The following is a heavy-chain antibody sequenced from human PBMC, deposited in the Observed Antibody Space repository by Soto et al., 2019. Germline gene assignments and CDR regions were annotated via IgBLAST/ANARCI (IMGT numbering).Heavy chain of an antibody. J-gene: IGHJ3*02. CDR2: INHSGST. D-gene: IGHD6-6*01. V-gene: IGHV4-34*01. CDR1: GGSFSGYY. Sequence: PSETLSLTCAVYGGSFSGYYWSWIRQPPGKGLEWIGEINHSGSTNYNPSLKSRVTISVDTSKNQFSLKLRSVTAADTAVYYCARTEQLDQRPIDAFDIWGQGTMVTVSS. CDR3: ARTEQLDQRPIDAFDI.